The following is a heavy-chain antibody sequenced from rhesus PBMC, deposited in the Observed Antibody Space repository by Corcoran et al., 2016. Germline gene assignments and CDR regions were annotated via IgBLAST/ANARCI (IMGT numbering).Heavy chain of an antibody. CDR2: INGNGGDT. V-gene: IGHV4-80*01. D-gene: IGHD6-37*01. CDR1: GASIRSYW. J-gene: IGHJ5-2*02. Sequence: QVQLQESGPGLVKPLETLSLTCTVSGASIRSYWWGWIRQPPGRGLEWIGEINGNGGDTNYNPPLKSRVTISKDASSNPFSLKVSSVTAADTAVYHCARDNHPSGWALDVWDRGVLVTVSS. CDR3: ARDNHPSGWALDV.